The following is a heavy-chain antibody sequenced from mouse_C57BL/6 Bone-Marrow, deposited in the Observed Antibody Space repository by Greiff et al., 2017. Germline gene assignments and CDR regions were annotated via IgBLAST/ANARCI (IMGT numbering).Heavy chain of an antibody. CDR3: TTLNSPAY. CDR1: GFNIKDDY. CDR2: IDPENGDT. Sequence: VQLQQSGAELVRPGASVKLSCTASGFNIKDDYMHWVKQRPEQGLEWIGWIDPENGDTEYASKFQGKATITAETSSNTAYLQLSSLTSEDTAVYYCTTLNSPAYWGQGTLVTVSA. J-gene: IGHJ3*01. V-gene: IGHV14-4*01. D-gene: IGHD3-1*01.